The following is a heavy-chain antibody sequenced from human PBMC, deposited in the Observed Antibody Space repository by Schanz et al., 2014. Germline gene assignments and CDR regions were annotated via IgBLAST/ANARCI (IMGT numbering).Heavy chain of an antibody. CDR2: ISAYNGNT. D-gene: IGHD6-13*01. CDR1: GYTFTSYG. J-gene: IGHJ6*02. Sequence: QVQLVQSGAEVKKPGASVKVSCKASGYTFTSYGISWVRQAPGQGLEWMGWISAYNGNTNYAQKLQGRVTMTTDTSTSTASMELRSPRSDDTAVYYCARDNLVSSSWYNYYGMDVGGQGTTVTVSS. V-gene: IGHV1-18*01. CDR3: ARDNLVSSSWYNYYGMDV.